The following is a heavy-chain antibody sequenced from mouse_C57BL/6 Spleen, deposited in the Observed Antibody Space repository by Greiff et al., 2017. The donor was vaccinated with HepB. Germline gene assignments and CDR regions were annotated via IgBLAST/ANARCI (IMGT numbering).Heavy chain of an antibody. CDR3: AREKSYDGYYGFFDY. D-gene: IGHD2-3*01. J-gene: IGHJ2*01. CDR1: GYTFTSYW. Sequence: QVQLQQPGAELVKPGASVKMSCKASGYTFTSYWITWVKQRPGQGLEWIGDIYPGSGSTNYNEKFKSKATLTVDTSSSTAYMQLSSLTSEDSAVYYCAREKSYDGYYGFFDYWGQGTTLTVSS. CDR2: IYPGSGST. V-gene: IGHV1-55*01.